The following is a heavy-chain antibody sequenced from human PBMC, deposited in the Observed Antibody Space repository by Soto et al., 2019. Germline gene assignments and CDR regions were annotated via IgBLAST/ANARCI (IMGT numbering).Heavy chain of an antibody. V-gene: IGHV1-2*04. CDR2: INPNSGGT. CDR3: ARGVRRYYDSSGYYFFDY. J-gene: IGHJ4*02. D-gene: IGHD3-22*01. Sequence: ASVKVSCKASGYTFTGYYMHWVRQAPGQGLEWMGWINPNSGGTNYAQKNQGWVTMTRDTSISTAYMELSRLRSDDTAVYYCARGVRRYYDSSGYYFFDYWGQGTLVTVSS. CDR1: GYTFTGYY.